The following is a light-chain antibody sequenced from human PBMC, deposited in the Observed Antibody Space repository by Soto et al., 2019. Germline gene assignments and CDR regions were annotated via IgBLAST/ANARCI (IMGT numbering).Light chain of an antibody. CDR3: QHYHGYPFT. CDR2: KAS. V-gene: IGKV1-5*03. Sequence: DIQMTQSPSTLSASVGDRVTITCRASQSISSWLAWYQQKPGKAPKLLIYKASSLESGVPSRFSGSGSGTEFTLTISSLQPDDFAIYYCQHYHGYPFTFGPGTKVDIK. CDR1: QSISSW. J-gene: IGKJ3*01.